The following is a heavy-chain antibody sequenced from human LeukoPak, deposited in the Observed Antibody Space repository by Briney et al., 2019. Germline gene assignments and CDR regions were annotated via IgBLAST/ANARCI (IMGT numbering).Heavy chain of an antibody. CDR1: GYTFTGYF. Sequence: ASVKVSCKASGYTFTGYFMHWVRQAPGQGLEWMGWIKTNSGGTEYAQKFQGRVTMPRDTSISTAYMELTRLRSDDTAVYYCARKEAATPSDFDYWGQGTLVTVSS. CDR2: IKTNSGGT. D-gene: IGHD6-25*01. J-gene: IGHJ4*02. V-gene: IGHV1-2*02. CDR3: ARKEAATPSDFDY.